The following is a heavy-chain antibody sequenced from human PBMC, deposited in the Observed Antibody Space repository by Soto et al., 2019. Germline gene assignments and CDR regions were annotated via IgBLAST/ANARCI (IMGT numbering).Heavy chain of an antibody. J-gene: IGHJ5*02. D-gene: IGHD3-10*01. CDR3: ARFREASWFDP. Sequence: SETLSLTCTVSGGSITTYYWRWIRQPPGKGLEWIGYIYYSGSTNYNPSLKSRVSISVDTSKNQFSLKLSSVTAADTAVYYCARFREASWFDPWGQGTLVTVSS. CDR1: GGSITTYY. CDR2: IYYSGST. V-gene: IGHV4-59*01.